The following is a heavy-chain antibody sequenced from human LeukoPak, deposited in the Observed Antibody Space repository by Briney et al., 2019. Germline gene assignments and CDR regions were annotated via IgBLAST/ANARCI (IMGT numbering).Heavy chain of an antibody. V-gene: IGHV3-48*04. J-gene: IGHJ5*02. CDR2: IGSSSSVI. CDR1: GFTFSSYS. D-gene: IGHD1-7*01. Sequence: GGSLRLSCAASGFTFSSYSMNWVRQAPGKGLEWLSYIGSSSSVIYYADSVEGRFTTSRDNAKNSLYLQMNSLSAEDTAVYYCARGTIEGFDPWGQGTLVTVSS. CDR3: ARGTIEGFDP.